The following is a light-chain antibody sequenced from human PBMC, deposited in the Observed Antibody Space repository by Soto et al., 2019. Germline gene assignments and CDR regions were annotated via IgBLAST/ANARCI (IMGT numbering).Light chain of an antibody. CDR3: SSYTTRSTYV. CDR2: DVI. Sequence: QSVLTQPPSVSGSPGQSVTTSCTGTSSVVGSSNGVSWYQQPPGTAPKLMIYDVINRPSGVPDRFSGSKSGNTASLTISGLQAEDEADYYSSSYTTRSTYVFGTGTKVTVL. J-gene: IGLJ1*01. CDR1: SSVVGSSNG. V-gene: IGLV2-18*02.